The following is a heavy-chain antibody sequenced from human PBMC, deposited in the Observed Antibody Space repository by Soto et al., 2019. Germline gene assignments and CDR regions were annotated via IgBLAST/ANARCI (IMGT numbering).Heavy chain of an antibody. Sequence: EVQLVESGGGLVQPGGSLRLSCAASGFTVSSNYMSWVRQAPGKGLEWVSVIYSGGSTYYADSVKGRFTISRHNSKNTLYLQMNSLRAEDTAVYYCARDQATAYSSGWTSPYYYMDVWGKGTTVTVSS. D-gene: IGHD6-19*01. CDR1: GFTVSSNY. CDR2: IYSGGST. V-gene: IGHV3-53*04. J-gene: IGHJ6*03. CDR3: ARDQATAYSSGWTSPYYYMDV.